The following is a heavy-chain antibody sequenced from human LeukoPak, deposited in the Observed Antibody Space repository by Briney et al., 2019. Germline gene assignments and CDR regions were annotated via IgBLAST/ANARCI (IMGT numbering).Heavy chain of an antibody. D-gene: IGHD2-2*01. CDR2: INHSGST. Sequence: SETLSLTCAVYGGSFSGYYWSWIREPPGKGLEWIGEINHSGSTNYNPYLKSRVTISVDTSNNQFSLKLSSVPAADTAVDYCARGFLGYCSSTSCYAGYYYGMDVWGQGTTVTVSS. V-gene: IGHV4-34*01. CDR1: GGSFSGYY. CDR3: ARGFLGYCSSTSCYAGYYYGMDV. J-gene: IGHJ6*02.